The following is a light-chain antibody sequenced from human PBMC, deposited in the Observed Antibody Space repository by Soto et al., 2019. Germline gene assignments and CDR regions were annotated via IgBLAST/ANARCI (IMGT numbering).Light chain of an antibody. Sequence: ETVMTQSPATLSVSPGERATLSCRASQSVRSNLAWYQQKPGQAPRLLIYGASTGATGIPARFSGSGSGTEFTLTISSLQSEDVAVYYCQQYNNWPPTFGQGTKVDIK. CDR3: QQYNNWPPT. J-gene: IGKJ1*01. CDR2: GAS. V-gene: IGKV3-15*01. CDR1: QSVRSN.